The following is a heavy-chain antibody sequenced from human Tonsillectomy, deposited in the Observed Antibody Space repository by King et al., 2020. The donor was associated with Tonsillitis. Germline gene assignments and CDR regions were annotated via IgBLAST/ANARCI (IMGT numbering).Heavy chain of an antibody. CDR2: IRSKAYGGTT. D-gene: IGHD3-16*02. Sequence: VQLVESGGGLVKPGRSLRLSCTASGFTFGDYAMSWFRQAPGTGLEWVGFIRSKAYGGTTEYAASVKGRFTSSRDDSQNIAYLQMNSLKTEDTAVYYCTRHDDYVCGSYHRGDYWGQGTLVTVSS. CDR3: TRHDDYVCGSYHRGDY. CDR1: GFTFGDYA. V-gene: IGHV3-49*05. J-gene: IGHJ4*02.